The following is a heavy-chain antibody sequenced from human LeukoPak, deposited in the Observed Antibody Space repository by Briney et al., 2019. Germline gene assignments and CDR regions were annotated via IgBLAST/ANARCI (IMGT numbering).Heavy chain of an antibody. D-gene: IGHD7-27*01. J-gene: IGHJ3*02. CDR2: ISSGGRT. CDR3: ARDAGDMGAFDI. CDR1: GFTVSSDY. Sequence: GGSLRPSCAASGFTVSSDYMSWVRQAPGKGLEWFSVISSGGRTFYADSVKGRFTISRDNSKNTLYLQMNSLRAEDTAVYYCARDAGDMGAFDIWCQGTMVTVSS. V-gene: IGHV3-66*01.